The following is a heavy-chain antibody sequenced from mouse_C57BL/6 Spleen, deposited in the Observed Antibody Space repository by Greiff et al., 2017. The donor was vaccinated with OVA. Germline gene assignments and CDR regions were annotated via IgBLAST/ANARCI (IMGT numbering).Heavy chain of an antibody. Sequence: DVKLVESGGGLVKPGGSLKLSCAASGFTFSSYAMSWVRQTPEKRLEWVATISDGGSYTYYPDNVKGRFTISRDNAKNNLYLQMSHLKSEDTAMYYCARDGVSWYFDVWGTGTTVTVSS. CDR2: ISDGGSYT. CDR3: ARDGVSWYFDV. V-gene: IGHV5-4*01. J-gene: IGHJ1*03. CDR1: GFTFSSYA. D-gene: IGHD2-1*01.